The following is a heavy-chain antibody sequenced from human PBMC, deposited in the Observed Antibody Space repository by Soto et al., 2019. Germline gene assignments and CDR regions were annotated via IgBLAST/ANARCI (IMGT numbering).Heavy chain of an antibody. J-gene: IGHJ4*02. CDR2: IYHSGST. Sequence: PSETLSLTCTVSGDSISSGGYYWSWIRQHPGKGLEWIGYIYHSGSTYYNPSLKSRVTISVDRSKNQFSLKLSSVTAADTAVYYCARGVPLRFDYWGQGTLVTVSS. CDR1: GDSISSGGYY. CDR3: ARGVPLRFDY. V-gene: IGHV4-30-2*01.